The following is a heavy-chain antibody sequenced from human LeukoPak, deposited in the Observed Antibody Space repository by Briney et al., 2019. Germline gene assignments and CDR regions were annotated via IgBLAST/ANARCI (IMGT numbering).Heavy chain of an antibody. CDR2: INPDSGGT. Sequence: ASVKVSCKASGYTFTDYYMHWVRQAPGQGLEWMVWINPDSGGTNYAQKFQGRVTMTIDTSITTAYLELTRLTSDDTAVYYCTRARQWRYFDYWGQGTLVTVSS. V-gene: IGHV1-2*02. CDR3: TRARQWRYFDY. J-gene: IGHJ4*02. D-gene: IGHD6-19*01. CDR1: GYTFTDYY.